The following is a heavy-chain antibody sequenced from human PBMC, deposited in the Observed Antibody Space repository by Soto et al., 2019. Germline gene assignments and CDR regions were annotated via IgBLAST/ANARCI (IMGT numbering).Heavy chain of an antibody. J-gene: IGHJ5*02. CDR2: IIPIFGTA. D-gene: IGHD3-22*01. CDR3: ARVHDSSGYYYPTYNWFDP. CDR1: GGTFSSYA. V-gene: IGHV1-69*06. Sequence: GASVKVSCKASGGTFSSYAISWVRQAPGQGLEWMGGIIPIFGTANYAQKFQGRVTITADKSTSTAYMELSSLRSEDTAVYYCARVHDSSGYYYPTYNWFDPWGQGTLVTVSS.